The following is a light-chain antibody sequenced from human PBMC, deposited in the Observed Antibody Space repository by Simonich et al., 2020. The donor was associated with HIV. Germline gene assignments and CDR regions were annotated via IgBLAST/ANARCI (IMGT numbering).Light chain of an antibody. CDR1: QSVLSSSNNKNY. CDR3: QQYYSAPVT. J-gene: IGKJ3*01. CDR2: WAS. V-gene: IGKV4-1*01. Sequence: DIVMTQSPDSLAVSLGERATINCKSSQSVLSSSNNKNYLAWYQQKPGQPPNLLIYWASPRESGVPDRFSGSGSGTDFTLTISSLQAEDVAVYYCQQYYSAPVTFGPGTKVDMK.